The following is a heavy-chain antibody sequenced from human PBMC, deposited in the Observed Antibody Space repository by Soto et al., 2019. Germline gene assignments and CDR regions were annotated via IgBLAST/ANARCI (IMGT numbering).Heavy chain of an antibody. Sequence: EVQLVESGGGLAQPGGSLRLSCAASGFTFSLYEMNWVRQAPGKGPEWLSYISGSGTTIYYADSVKGRFTISRDNAKNSLYLQMNSLRAEDTAVYYCARDGSAPFDFWGQGTLVTVSS. CDR1: GFTFSLYE. CDR3: ARDGSAPFDF. D-gene: IGHD1-26*01. CDR2: ISGSGTTI. J-gene: IGHJ4*02. V-gene: IGHV3-48*03.